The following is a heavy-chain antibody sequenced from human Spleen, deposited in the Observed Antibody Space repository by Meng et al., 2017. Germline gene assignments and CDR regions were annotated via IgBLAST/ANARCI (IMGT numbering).Heavy chain of an antibody. CDR1: GGSISSGGYY. D-gene: IGHD4-17*01. Sequence: QGQRRGSGPGLVKPSQTLSLTCTVSGGSISSGGYYWSWIRQHPGKGLEWIGYIYYSGSTYYNPSLKSLVTISVDTSKNQFSLKLSSVTAADTAVYYCARLTVTYFDYWGQGTLVTSPQ. J-gene: IGHJ4*02. CDR2: IYYSGST. V-gene: IGHV4-31*01. CDR3: ARLTVTYFDY.